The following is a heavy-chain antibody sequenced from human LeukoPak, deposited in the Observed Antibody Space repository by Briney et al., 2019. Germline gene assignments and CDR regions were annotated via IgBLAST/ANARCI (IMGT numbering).Heavy chain of an antibody. CDR3: AKDGGSLGEVRD. D-gene: IGHD3-16*01. CDR2: IRYDGSNK. Sequence: GGSLRLSCAASGFTFSSYGMHWVRQAPGKGLEWVAFIRYDGSNKYYADSVMGRFTISRDNSKDTLYLHMNSLRAEDTAVYYCAKDGGSLGEVRDWGQGTLVTVSS. J-gene: IGHJ4*02. CDR1: GFTFSSYG. V-gene: IGHV3-30*02.